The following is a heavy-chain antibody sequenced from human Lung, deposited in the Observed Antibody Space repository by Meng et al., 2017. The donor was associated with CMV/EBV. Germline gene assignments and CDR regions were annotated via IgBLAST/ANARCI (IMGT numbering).Heavy chain of an antibody. CDR3: ARGNGWRFDY. J-gene: IGHJ4*02. V-gene: IGHV7-4-1*01. D-gene: IGHD6-19*01. CDR2: ININTGNP. CDR1: GYTFTSSS. Sequence: QVQLVQSGSELKKPGDSVKVSCQAAGYTFTSSSMNWVRHAPGQGLEWMGWININTGNPTYAQGFTGRFVLSLDTSVGTAYLQIDSLKADDTAVYYCARGNGWRFDYWGQGTLVTVSS.